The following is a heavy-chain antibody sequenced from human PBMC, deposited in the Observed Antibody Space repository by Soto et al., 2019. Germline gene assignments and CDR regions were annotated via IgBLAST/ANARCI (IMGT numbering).Heavy chain of an antibody. V-gene: IGHV1-8*01. CDR3: ARAIRNQLLSDY. D-gene: IGHD1-26*01. J-gene: IGHJ4*02. CDR1: GYTFTSYD. Sequence: QVQLVQSGAEVRKPGASVKVSCKASGYTFTSYDIGWVRQATGQGLEWMGWMNPNSVNTGYAPKFQGRVTMTRDTSISTAYMALHSLTSEDTAVYYCARAIRNQLLSDYWGQGTLVTVSS. CDR2: MNPNSVNT.